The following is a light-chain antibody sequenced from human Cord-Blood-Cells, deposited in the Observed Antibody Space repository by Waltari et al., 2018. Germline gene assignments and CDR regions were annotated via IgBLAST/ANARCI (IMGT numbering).Light chain of an antibody. J-gene: IGLJ3*02. V-gene: IGLV3-1*01. CDR1: KLGDKY. CDR3: QAWDSSPNWV. Sequence: SYELTQPPSVSVSPGQTASITCSGDKLGDKYACWYQQKPGQSPVLVIYQDSKWPSGIPERFSGSNSGNTATLTISGTQAMDEADYYCQAWDSSPNWVFGGGTKLTVL. CDR2: QDS.